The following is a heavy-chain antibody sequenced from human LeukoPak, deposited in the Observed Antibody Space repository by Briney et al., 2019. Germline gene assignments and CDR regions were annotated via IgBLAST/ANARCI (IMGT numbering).Heavy chain of an antibody. CDR1: GFTFSSYS. CDR2: ISSSSSTI. Sequence: GGSLRLSCAASGFTFSSYSMNWVRQAPGKGLEWVSYISSSSSTIYYADSVKGRFTISRDNAKNSLYLQMNSLRAEDTAVYYCARDSGVVPAAENWFDPWGQGTLVTLSS. CDR3: ARDSGVVPAAENWFDP. V-gene: IGHV3-48*01. J-gene: IGHJ5*02. D-gene: IGHD2-2*01.